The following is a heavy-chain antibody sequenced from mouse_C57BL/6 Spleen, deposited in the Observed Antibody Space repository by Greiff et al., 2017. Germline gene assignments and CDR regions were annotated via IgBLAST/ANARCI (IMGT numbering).Heavy chain of an antibody. D-gene: IGHD1-1*01. V-gene: IGHV1-53*01. CDR3: AKGIYYGSSPFDY. Sequence: QVHVKQPGTELVKPGASVKLSCKSSGYTFTSYWMHWVKQRPGQGLEWIGNINPSNGGTNYNEKFKSKATLTVDKSSSTAYMQLSILTSEDSAVYYCAKGIYYGSSPFDYWGQGTTLTVSS. J-gene: IGHJ2*01. CDR2: INPSNGGT. CDR1: GYTFTSYW.